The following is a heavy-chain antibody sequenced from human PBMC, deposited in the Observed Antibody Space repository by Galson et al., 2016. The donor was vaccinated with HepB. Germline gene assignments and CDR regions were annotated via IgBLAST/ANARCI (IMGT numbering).Heavy chain of an antibody. D-gene: IGHD4-17*01. Sequence: TLSLTCTVSGGSISSGVYYWTWIRQRPGKGLEWIGYIYSSGYSYSNPSLKSRLAISADTSKNQFSLKLNSVTAADTAVYYCARDSSSGLRTSDVWGQGRMVTVSS. V-gene: IGHV4-31*03. CDR3: ARDSSSGLRTSDV. CDR1: GGSISSGVYY. CDR2: IYSSGYS. J-gene: IGHJ3*01.